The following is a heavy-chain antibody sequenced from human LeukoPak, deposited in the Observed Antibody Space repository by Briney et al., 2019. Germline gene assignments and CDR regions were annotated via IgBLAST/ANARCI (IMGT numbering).Heavy chain of an antibody. Sequence: SGGSLRLSCAASGFTVSGTWMHWVRQAPGKGLVWVSRINNDGRSTSYADPVKGRFTISRDNAKNTLYMQMNSLRAEDTAVYYCARGSIAVGPIDYWGQGTLVTVSS. D-gene: IGHD6-19*01. CDR3: ARGSIAVGPIDY. CDR2: INNDGRST. J-gene: IGHJ4*02. V-gene: IGHV3-74*01. CDR1: GFTVSGTW.